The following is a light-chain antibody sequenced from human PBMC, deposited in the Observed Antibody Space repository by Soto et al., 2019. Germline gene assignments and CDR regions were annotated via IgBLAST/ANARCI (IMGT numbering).Light chain of an antibody. V-gene: IGKV1-5*01. Sequence: DIQMTQSPSTLSASVGDRVTITCRASQSIDRWLAWYQQRPGRAPKLLIYDVANLETGVLSRFSGSGSETEFTLTISSLQPDDFAIYYCQQYNSYPLTFGGGTKVEIK. CDR1: QSIDRW. CDR2: DVA. CDR3: QQYNSYPLT. J-gene: IGKJ4*01.